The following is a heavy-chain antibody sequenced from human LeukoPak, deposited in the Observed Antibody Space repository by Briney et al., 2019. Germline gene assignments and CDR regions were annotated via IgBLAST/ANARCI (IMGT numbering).Heavy chain of an antibody. CDR2: ISTYNGNT. Sequence: ASVKVSCKASGYTFTTYGTSWVRQAPGQGLEWMGWISTYNGNTNYAQKYQDRVTVTTDTSTRTAYLELRSLRSDDPAVYSCARDSAYGDYVANPWGQGTLVTVSS. CDR1: GYTFTTYG. CDR3: ARDSAYGDYVANP. V-gene: IGHV1-18*01. J-gene: IGHJ5*02. D-gene: IGHD4-17*01.